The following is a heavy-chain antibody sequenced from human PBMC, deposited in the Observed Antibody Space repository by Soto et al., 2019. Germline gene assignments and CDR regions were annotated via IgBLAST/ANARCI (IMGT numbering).Heavy chain of an antibody. J-gene: IGHJ5*02. D-gene: IGHD3-22*01. V-gene: IGHV1-69*02. CDR1: GNTLNTDT. Sequence: QVQLVQSGAEVKKPGSSVKVSCKPSGNTLNTDTITWLRQAPGQGLEWMGRIIPVIGVGTYAQKFQDRVTITAHKSTTTVYMEVTSLTSEDTASYYCAMGRTGSNGYSWAWGQGTQVTVS. CDR2: IIPVIGVG. CDR3: AMGRTGSNGYSWA.